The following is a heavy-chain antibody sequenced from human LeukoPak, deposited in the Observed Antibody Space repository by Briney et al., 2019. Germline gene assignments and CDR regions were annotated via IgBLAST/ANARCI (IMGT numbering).Heavy chain of an antibody. CDR2: ISYDGSNK. CDR3: AKQYWSEYYFDY. V-gene: IGHV3-30-3*02. D-gene: IGHD2-8*02. CDR1: GFTFSSYA. J-gene: IGHJ4*02. Sequence: PGRSLRLSCAASGFTFSSYAMHWVRQAPGKGLEWVAVISYDGSNKYYADSVKGRFTISRDNSKNTLYLQMNSLRAEDAAVYYCAKQYWSEYYFDYWGQGTLVTVSS.